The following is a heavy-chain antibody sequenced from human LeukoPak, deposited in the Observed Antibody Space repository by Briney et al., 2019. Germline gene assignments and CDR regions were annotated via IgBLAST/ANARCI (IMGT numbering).Heavy chain of an antibody. V-gene: IGHV4-61*02. J-gene: IGHJ5*02. CDR2: IYSSGGT. Sequence: SETMSLTCTVSGASVSSGQSYWSWIRQPAGKGLEWIGRIYSSGGTSYNPSLKSRVIISVDTSKNQFSLKLSSVTAADTAVYYCARSYSFFSSSAWFDPWGQGTLVTVSS. D-gene: IGHD6-6*01. CDR1: GASVSSGQSY. CDR3: ARSYSFFSSSAWFDP.